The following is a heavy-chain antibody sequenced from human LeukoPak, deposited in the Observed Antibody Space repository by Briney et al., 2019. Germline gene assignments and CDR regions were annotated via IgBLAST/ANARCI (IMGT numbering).Heavy chain of an antibody. V-gene: IGHV3-30*18. CDR1: GFTFSSYG. D-gene: IGHD5-18*01. Sequence: GGSLRLSCAASGFTFSSYGMHWVRQAPGKGLEWVAAISYDGSNKYYADSVKGRFTISRDNSKNTLYLQMNSLRAEDTAVYYCAKVMSQLWARGGFDYWGQGTLVTVSS. J-gene: IGHJ4*02. CDR2: ISYDGSNK. CDR3: AKVMSQLWARGGFDY.